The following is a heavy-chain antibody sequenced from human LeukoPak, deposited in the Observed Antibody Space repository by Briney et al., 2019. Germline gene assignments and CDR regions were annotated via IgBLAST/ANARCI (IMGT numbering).Heavy chain of an antibody. J-gene: IGHJ4*02. CDR2: INPNSGGT. CDR3: ARVFYYYDSSGYEKYYFDY. D-gene: IGHD3-22*01. V-gene: IGHV1-2*02. Sequence: ASVKVSCKASGYTFTGHYMHWVRQAPGQGLEWMGWINPNSGGTNYAQKFQGRVTMTRDTSISTAYMELSRLRSDDTAVYYCARVFYYYDSSGYEKYYFDYWGQGTLVTVSS. CDR1: GYTFTGHY.